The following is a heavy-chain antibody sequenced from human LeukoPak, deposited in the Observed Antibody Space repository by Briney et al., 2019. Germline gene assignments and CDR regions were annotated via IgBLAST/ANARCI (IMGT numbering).Heavy chain of an antibody. J-gene: IGHJ6*03. Sequence: SVKVSCKASGGTFISYAISWVRQAPGQGLEWMGVIIPIFGTANYAQKFQGRVTITADESTSTAYMELSSLRSEDTAVYYCAREGYSDSNHFHYYYYYMDVWGKGTTVTVSS. CDR3: AREGYSDSNHFHYYYYYMDV. CDR1: GGTFISYA. CDR2: IIPIFGTA. V-gene: IGHV1-69*01. D-gene: IGHD6-13*01.